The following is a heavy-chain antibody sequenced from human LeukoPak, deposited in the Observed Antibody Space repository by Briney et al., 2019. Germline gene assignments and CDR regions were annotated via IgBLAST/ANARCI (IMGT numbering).Heavy chain of an antibody. D-gene: IGHD2-21*02. Sequence: SETLSLTCTVSGASSSGYYWGWIRQPPGKGLEWIGYIYYTGITNYNPSLKSRVTISVDTSKNQFSLKLSSVTAADTAVYYCAGPRAFCGGDCYSYTFDIWGRGTMVTVSS. CDR2: IYYTGIT. J-gene: IGHJ3*02. V-gene: IGHV4-59*08. CDR3: AGPRAFCGGDCYSYTFDI. CDR1: GASSSGYY.